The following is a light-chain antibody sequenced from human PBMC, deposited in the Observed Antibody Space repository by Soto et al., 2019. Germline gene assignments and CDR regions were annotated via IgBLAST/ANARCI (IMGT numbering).Light chain of an antibody. CDR2: GNS. V-gene: IGLV1-40*01. J-gene: IGLJ3*02. CDR3: QSYDSSLSHWL. Sequence: QSVLTQPPSVSGAPGQRVTISCSGTSSNIGAGYDVHWYQQLPGTAPKLLIYGNSNRLSGVPDRFSGSKSGTSASLAITGLQAEDEADDDGQSYDSSLSHWLFGGGIKLTVL. CDR1: SSNIGAGYD.